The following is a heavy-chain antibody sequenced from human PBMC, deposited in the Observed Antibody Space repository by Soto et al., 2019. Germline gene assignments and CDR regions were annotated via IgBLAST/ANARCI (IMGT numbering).Heavy chain of an antibody. CDR2: INPNSGGT. D-gene: IGHD6-19*01. V-gene: IGHV1-2*04. Sequence: ASVKVSCKASGYTFTGYYMHWVRQAPGQGLEWMGWINPNSGGTNYAQKFQGWVTMTRDTSISTAYMELSRLRSDDTAVYYCAKDSSGWGYYYYGMDVWGQGTTVTVSS. CDR3: AKDSSGWGYYYYGMDV. CDR1: GYTFTGYY. J-gene: IGHJ6*02.